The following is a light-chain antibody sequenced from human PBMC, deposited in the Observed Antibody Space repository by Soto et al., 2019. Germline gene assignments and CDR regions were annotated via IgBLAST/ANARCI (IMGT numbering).Light chain of an antibody. CDR3: QQRSSYPIT. V-gene: IGKV3-11*01. CDR2: HAS. J-gene: IGKJ5*01. Sequence: MEGTPFSPPLSWYIGNRATXSCRASQNLSSYLTWYEERPGQVPRVLIYHASNGATGIPARFSGSGSGTDFTLTISSLEPEDFAIYYCQQRSSYPITFGQ. CDR1: QNLSSY.